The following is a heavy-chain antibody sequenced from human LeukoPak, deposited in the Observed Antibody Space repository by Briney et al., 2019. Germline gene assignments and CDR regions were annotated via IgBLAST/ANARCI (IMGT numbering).Heavy chain of an antibody. V-gene: IGHV4-61*01. Sequence: PSETLSLTCTVSGGSIITNNYYWSWIRQPPGKGLEGIGYIYYSGSTNYNPSLRSRVTISVDTSKNKFSLKLSSVTAADTAVYYCARAGGYSSGYAYWGQGTLVTVSS. CDR1: GGSIITNNYY. J-gene: IGHJ4*02. D-gene: IGHD3-22*01. CDR2: IYYSGST. CDR3: ARAGGYSSGYAY.